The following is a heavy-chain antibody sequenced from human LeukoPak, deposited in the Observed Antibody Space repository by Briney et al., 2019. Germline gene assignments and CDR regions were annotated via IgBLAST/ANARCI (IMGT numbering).Heavy chain of an antibody. CDR1: GYSFTSYW. D-gene: IGHD2-2*01. Sequence: GESLKISCEGSGYSFTSYWIGWVRQMPGKGLEWMGIIYPGDSDTRYSPSFQGQVTISADRSINTAYLQWSSLKASDTAVYYCARGNDRTSTSCYADYWGQGTLVTVSS. J-gene: IGHJ4*02. V-gene: IGHV5-51*01. CDR2: IYPGDSDT. CDR3: ARGNDRTSTSCYADY.